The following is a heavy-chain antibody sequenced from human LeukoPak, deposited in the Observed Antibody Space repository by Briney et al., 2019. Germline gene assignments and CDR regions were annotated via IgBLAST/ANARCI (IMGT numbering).Heavy chain of an antibody. CDR1: GGTFSSYA. Sequence: GASVKVSCKASGGTFSSYAISWVRQAPGQGLEWMGIINPSGGSTSFAQKFQGRVTMTRDTSTDTVYMELRSLRYEDTAVYYCAREVTGIAVPHWGQGTLVTVSS. V-gene: IGHV1-46*01. CDR2: INPSGGST. J-gene: IGHJ4*02. CDR3: AREVTGIAVPH. D-gene: IGHD6-19*01.